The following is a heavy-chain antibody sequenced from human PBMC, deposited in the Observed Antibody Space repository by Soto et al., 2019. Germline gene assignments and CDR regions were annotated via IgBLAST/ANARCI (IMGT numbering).Heavy chain of an antibody. J-gene: IGHJ5*02. CDR2: INHSGST. Sequence: SETLSLTCAFYVGSFSGYYWSCIRHPPGKGLEWIGEINHSGSTNYNPSLKSRVTISVDTSKNQFSLKLSSVTAADTAVYYCARKGYSSGWYWFEPWGQGTLVNVSS. V-gene: IGHV4-34*01. D-gene: IGHD6-19*01. CDR3: ARKGYSSGWYWFEP. CDR1: VGSFSGYY.